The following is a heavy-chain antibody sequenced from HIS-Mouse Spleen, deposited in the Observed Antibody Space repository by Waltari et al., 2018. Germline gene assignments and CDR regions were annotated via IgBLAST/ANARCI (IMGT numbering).Heavy chain of an antibody. CDR1: GGSISTSRYY. D-gene: IGHD6-13*01. V-gene: IGHV4-39*07. J-gene: IGHJ2*01. Sequence: QLQLQESGPGLVKPSETLSLTCTVSGGSISTSRYYWDWIRQPPGKGLGWIGSIYYSGSTYYNPSLKSRVTISVDTSKNQFSLKLSSVTAADTAVYYCAREIPYSSSWYDWYFDLWGRGTLVTVSS. CDR3: AREIPYSSSWYDWYFDL. CDR2: IYYSGST.